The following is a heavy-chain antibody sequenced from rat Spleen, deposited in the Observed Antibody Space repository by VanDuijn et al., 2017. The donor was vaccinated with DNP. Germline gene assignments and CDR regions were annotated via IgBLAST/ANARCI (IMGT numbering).Heavy chain of an antibody. J-gene: IGHJ3*01. D-gene: IGHD1-5*01. CDR1: GFSVTSYA. Sequence: QVQLKESGPGLVQPSQTLSLTCTVSGFSVTSYAVSWVRQPPGKGLEWIAAISSGGGTYYNSALKSRLSIRRDTSRNQVFLEMDGLQTEDTAMYFCARSDNIGTTGWFAYWGQGTLVTVSS. CDR3: ARSDNIGTTGWFAY. CDR2: ISSGGGT. V-gene: IGHV2-6*01.